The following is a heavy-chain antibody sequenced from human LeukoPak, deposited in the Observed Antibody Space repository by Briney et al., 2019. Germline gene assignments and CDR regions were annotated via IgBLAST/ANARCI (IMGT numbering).Heavy chain of an antibody. CDR2: IHHRAGT. V-gene: IGHV4-34*01. CDR1: GGSFTHYY. J-gene: IGHJ6*02. CDR3: ARGPVRDEGGLTANSYYFGLDA. D-gene: IGHD2-21*02. Sequence: PSETLSLTCAVYGGSFTHYYWSWIRQVPGKGLEWIGEIHHRAGTNYNPSLKSRVTISADTSKNQFSLTLRSVTAADSAVFYCARGPVRDEGGLTANSYYFGLDAWGQGTTVTVSS.